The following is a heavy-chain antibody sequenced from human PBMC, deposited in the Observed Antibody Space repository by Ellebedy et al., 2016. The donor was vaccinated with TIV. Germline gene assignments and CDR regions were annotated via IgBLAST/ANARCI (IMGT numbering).Heavy chain of an antibody. CDR3: ATDGAYGDYRFPAHAFEM. J-gene: IGHJ3*02. CDR1: DFTFTNYW. Sequence: GESLKISCTASDFTFTNYWMTWVRQAPGKGLEWVANINQDGSQKYYVGSVQGRFTISRDNARNSLFLQMNSLRVEDSAVYYCATDGAYGDYRFPAHAFEMWGPGTMVTDSS. V-gene: IGHV3-7*01. D-gene: IGHD4-17*01. CDR2: INQDGSQK.